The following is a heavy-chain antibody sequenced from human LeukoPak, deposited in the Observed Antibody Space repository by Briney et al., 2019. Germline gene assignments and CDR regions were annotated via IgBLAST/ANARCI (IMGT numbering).Heavy chain of an antibody. J-gene: IGHJ4*02. D-gene: IGHD4-17*01. Sequence: SETLSLTCAVYGGSFSGYYWSWIRQPPGKGLEWIGEINHSGSTNYNPSLKSRVTISVDTSKNQFSLKLSSVTAADTAVYYCAKGTDYYGEIIHFDYWGQGTLVTVSS. CDR3: AKGTDYYGEIIHFDY. CDR1: GGSFSGYY. V-gene: IGHV4-34*01. CDR2: INHSGST.